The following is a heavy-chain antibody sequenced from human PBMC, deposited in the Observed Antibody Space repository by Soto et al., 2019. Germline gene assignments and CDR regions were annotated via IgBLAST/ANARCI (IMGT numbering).Heavy chain of an antibody. J-gene: IGHJ4*02. CDR3: ATGHDAYKVRY. CDR2: IYYTGNT. D-gene: IGHD1-1*01. V-gene: IGHV4-31*03. Sequence: QVQLQESGPGLVKPSQTLSLTCTVSGGSISSGGTGSYWTWIRQLPGKGLEWIGYIYYTGNTYYNPSQKSRPTISIDTSENQFSLKLTSVTAANTAVYFCATGHDAYKVRYWGQGTLVTVSS. CDR1: GGSISSGGTGSY.